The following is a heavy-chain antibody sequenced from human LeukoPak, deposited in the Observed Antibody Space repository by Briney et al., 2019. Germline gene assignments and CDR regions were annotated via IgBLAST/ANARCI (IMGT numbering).Heavy chain of an antibody. J-gene: IGHJ4*02. CDR2: IYYSGSA. CDR1: GGSISTYY. D-gene: IGHD3-10*01. CDR3: ARSYGSGNYSDY. V-gene: IGHV4-59*01. Sequence: VKPSETLSLTCTVSGGSISTYYWSWIRQPPGKGLEWIGYIYYSGSANYNPSLKSRVTISVDTSKNQFSLKLSSVTAAGTAVYYCARSYGSGNYSDYWGQGTLVTVSS.